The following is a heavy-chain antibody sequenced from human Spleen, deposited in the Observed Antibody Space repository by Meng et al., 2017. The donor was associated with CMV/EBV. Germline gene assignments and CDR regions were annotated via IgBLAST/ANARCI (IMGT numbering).Heavy chain of an antibody. Sequence: GESLKISCAASGFTFSNYCMNWVRQAPGKGLEWVSYISSSSSAIYYADSVKGRFTISRDNAKNSLYLQMNSLRAEDTAVYYCAREYYDFWSGYYGWGQGTLVTVSS. V-gene: IGHV3-21*05. CDR1: GFTFSNYC. CDR3: AREYYDFWSGYYG. J-gene: IGHJ4*02. CDR2: ISSSSSAI. D-gene: IGHD3-3*01.